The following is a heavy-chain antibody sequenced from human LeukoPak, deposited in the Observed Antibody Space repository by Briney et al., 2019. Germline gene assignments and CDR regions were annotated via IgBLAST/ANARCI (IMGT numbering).Heavy chain of an antibody. CDR3: AKGYSSSWYRGYFQH. CDR2: ISGSGGST. V-gene: IGHV3-23*01. J-gene: IGHJ1*01. D-gene: IGHD6-13*01. CDR1: GFTFSSYA. Sequence: PGGSLRLSCAASGFTFSSYAMSWVRQAPGKGLEWVSAISGSGGSTYYADSVKGRFTISRDNSKNTLYLQMNSLRAEDTAVYYCAKGYSSSWYRGYFQHRGQGTLVTVSS.